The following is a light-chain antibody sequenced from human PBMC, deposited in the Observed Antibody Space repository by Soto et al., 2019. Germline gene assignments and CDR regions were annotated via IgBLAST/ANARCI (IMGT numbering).Light chain of an antibody. J-gene: IGKJ2*01. CDR1: QSLNSNF. CDR2: GAS. Sequence: EFVLTQSPGTLSLSPGERATLSCRASQSLNSNFFAWYQQRPGQAPRLLIYGASTRVTGVPDRFSGSGSGTDFTLIISRLEPEDFAVYFCQEYGSSPPRYTFGQGTKLEI. CDR3: QEYGSSPPRYT. V-gene: IGKV3-20*01.